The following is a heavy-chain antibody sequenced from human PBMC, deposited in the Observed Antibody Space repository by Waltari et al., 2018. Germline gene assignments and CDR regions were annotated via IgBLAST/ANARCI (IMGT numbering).Heavy chain of an antibody. D-gene: IGHD4-4*01. Sequence: EVQLVESGGGLVQPGGSLRLSCAASGFTFSSYEMNWVRQAPGKGLEWVSYISSSGSTIYYAGSVKGRFTISRDNAKNSLYLQMNSLRAEDTAVYYCARTDNSNYVAFDIWGQGTMVTVSS. J-gene: IGHJ3*02. CDR1: GFTFSSYE. CDR2: ISSSGSTI. V-gene: IGHV3-48*03. CDR3: ARTDNSNYVAFDI.